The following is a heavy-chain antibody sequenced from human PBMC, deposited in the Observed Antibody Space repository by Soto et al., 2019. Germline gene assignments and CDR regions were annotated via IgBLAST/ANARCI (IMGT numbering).Heavy chain of an antibody. CDR2: INAGNGDT. CDR3: ARDGEVDVTMNFVF. V-gene: IGHV1-3*01. CDR1: GYTFTNYA. J-gene: IGHJ4*02. D-gene: IGHD3-22*01. Sequence: ASVKVSCKASGYTFTNYAMHWVRQAPGQRLEWMGWINAGNGDTKFSQKFQGRVTITRDTSANTAYMELSSLRSEDTDVYYCARDGEVDVTMNFVFRGQGILVTVSS.